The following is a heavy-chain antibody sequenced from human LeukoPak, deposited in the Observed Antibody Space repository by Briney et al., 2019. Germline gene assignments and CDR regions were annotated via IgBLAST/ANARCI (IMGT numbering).Heavy chain of an antibody. CDR3: AREVVGAVAGARYYYYYYMDV. CDR2: MNPNSGNT. CDR1: GYTFTSYD. D-gene: IGHD6-19*01. Sequence: ASVKVSCKASGYTFTSYDINWVRQATGRGLEWMGWMNPNSGNTGYAQKFQGRVTMTRNTSISTAYMELSSLRSEDTAVYYCAREVVGAVAGARYYYYYYMDVWGKGTTVTVSS. V-gene: IGHV1-8*01. J-gene: IGHJ6*03.